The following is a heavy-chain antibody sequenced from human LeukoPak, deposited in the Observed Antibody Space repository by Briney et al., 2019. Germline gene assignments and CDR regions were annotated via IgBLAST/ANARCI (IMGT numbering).Heavy chain of an antibody. CDR3: ARDLGYCSGGSCPQGLDY. Sequence: TFSSYWMSWVRQPPGKGLEWIGSIYYSGSTYYNPSLKSRVTISVDTSKNQFSLKLSSVTAADTAVYYCARDLGYCSGGSCPQGLDYWGQGTLVTVSS. D-gene: IGHD2-15*01. CDR2: IYYSGST. CDR1: TFSSYW. J-gene: IGHJ4*02. V-gene: IGHV4-39*07.